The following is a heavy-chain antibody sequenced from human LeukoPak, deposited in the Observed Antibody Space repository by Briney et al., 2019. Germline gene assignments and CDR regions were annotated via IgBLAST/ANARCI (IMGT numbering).Heavy chain of an antibody. V-gene: IGHV3-30-3*01. CDR2: ISYDGSNK. D-gene: IGHD6-13*01. J-gene: IGHJ4*02. CDR3: ARDGGCSSSWYYFDY. CDR1: GFTFSSYA. Sequence: GGSLRLSCAASGFTFSSYAMHWVRQAPGKGLEWVAVISYDGSNKYYADSVKGRFTISRDNSKNTLYLQMNSLRAEDTAVYYCARDGGCSSSWYYFDYWGQGTLVTVSS.